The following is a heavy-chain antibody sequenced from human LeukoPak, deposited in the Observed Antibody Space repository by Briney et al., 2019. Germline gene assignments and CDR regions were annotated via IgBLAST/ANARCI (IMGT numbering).Heavy chain of an antibody. D-gene: IGHD2-2*01. Sequence: PSETLSLTCAVYGGSFSGYYWSWIRQPPGKGLEWIGEINHSGSTNYNPSLKSRVTISVDTSKNQFSLKLSSVTAADTAVYYCAGERTSSTYTPYAFDIWGQGTMVTVSS. V-gene: IGHV4-34*01. J-gene: IGHJ3*02. CDR3: AGERTSSTYTPYAFDI. CDR2: INHSGST. CDR1: GGSFSGYY.